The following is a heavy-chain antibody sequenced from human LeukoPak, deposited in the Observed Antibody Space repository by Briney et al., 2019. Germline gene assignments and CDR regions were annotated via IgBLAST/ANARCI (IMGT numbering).Heavy chain of an antibody. Sequence: PGGSLRLSCAASGFPFSNYAMTWVRQAPGKGLERVSGISDSGDRTYYADSVKGRFTISRDNSKNMLYLQMNSLRVEDTALYYCAKGLGTSGSHDFWGQGTLVTVSS. V-gene: IGHV3-23*01. CDR2: ISDSGDRT. J-gene: IGHJ4*02. CDR3: AKGLGTSGSHDF. D-gene: IGHD2-8*01. CDR1: GFPFSNYA.